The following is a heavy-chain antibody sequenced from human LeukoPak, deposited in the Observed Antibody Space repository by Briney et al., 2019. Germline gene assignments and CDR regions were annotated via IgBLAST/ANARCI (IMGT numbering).Heavy chain of an antibody. V-gene: IGHV3-33*01. Sequence: PGRSLRLSCAASGFTFSSYGMHWVRQAPGKGLEWVAVIWYDGSNKYYADSVKGRFTISRDNSKNTLYLQMNSLRAEDTAVYYCARDSFRYDSSGYYYASTPSFDYWGQGTLVTVSS. CDR2: IWYDGSNK. CDR3: ARDSFRYDSSGYYYASTPSFDY. CDR1: GFTFSSYG. D-gene: IGHD3-22*01. J-gene: IGHJ4*02.